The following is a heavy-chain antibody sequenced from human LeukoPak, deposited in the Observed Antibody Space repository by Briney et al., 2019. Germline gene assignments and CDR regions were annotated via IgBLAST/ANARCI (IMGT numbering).Heavy chain of an antibody. CDR1: GFTFSGST. CDR2: ISSSSSYI. CDR3: ARDRGSSGLPFDY. V-gene: IGHV3-21*01. J-gene: IGHJ4*02. Sequence: GGSLRLACAASGFTFSGSTIHWVRQAPGKGLEWVSSISSSSSYIYYADSVRGRFTISRDNAKNSLYLQMNSLRAEDTAVYYCARDRGSSGLPFDYWGQGTLVTVSS. D-gene: IGHD6-19*01.